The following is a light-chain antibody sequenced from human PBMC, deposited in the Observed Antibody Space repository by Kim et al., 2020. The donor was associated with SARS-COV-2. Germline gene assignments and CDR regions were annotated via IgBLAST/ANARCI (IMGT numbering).Light chain of an antibody. CDR2: DAS. J-gene: IGKJ4*01. Sequence: GDRVSIICRASQDMRDSLNWYQHKPGKAPKLLIYDASTLETVVPSRFSGSGSGTDFSFSINSLQPDDIGMYFCQQYDDPPRTFGGGTKVDIK. CDR1: QDMRDS. CDR3: QQYDDPPRT. V-gene: IGKV1-33*01.